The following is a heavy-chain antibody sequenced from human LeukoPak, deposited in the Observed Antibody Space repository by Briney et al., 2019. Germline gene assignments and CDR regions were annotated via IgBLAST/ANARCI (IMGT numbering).Heavy chain of an antibody. Sequence: SETLSLTCTVSGGSISSYYWSWIRQPPGKGLEWIGYIYYSGSTNYNPSLKSRVTISVDTSKNQFSLKLSSVTAADTAVYYCARGRYSYGEPDSHFDYWGQGTLVTASS. CDR2: IYYSGST. CDR3: ARGRYSYGEPDSHFDY. V-gene: IGHV4-59*01. J-gene: IGHJ4*02. CDR1: GGSISSYY. D-gene: IGHD5-18*01.